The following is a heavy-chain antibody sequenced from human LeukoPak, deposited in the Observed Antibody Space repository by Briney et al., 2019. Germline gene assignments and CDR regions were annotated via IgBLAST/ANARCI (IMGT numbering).Heavy chain of an antibody. V-gene: IGHV3-23*01. D-gene: IGHD3-22*01. CDR1: GFTFSSHA. CDR3: AKDISGGYYYFDY. J-gene: IGHJ4*02. Sequence: GGSLRLSCAASGFTFSSHAMSWVRQAPGKGLEWVSAISGSGGSTYYADSVKGRFTISGDNSKNTLNLQMNSLRAEDTAVYYCAKDISGGYYYFDYWGQGTLVTVSS. CDR2: ISGSGGST.